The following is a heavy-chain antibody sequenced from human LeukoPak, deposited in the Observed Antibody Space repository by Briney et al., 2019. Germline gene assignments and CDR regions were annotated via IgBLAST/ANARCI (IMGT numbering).Heavy chain of an antibody. CDR2: INHSGST. CDR1: GGSFSGYY. D-gene: IGHD2-2*01. V-gene: IGHV4-34*01. Sequence: ETPCLTCAVYGGSFSGYYWSWIRQPPGKGLEWIGEINHSGSTNYNPSLKSRVTISVDTSKTQFSLKLSSVTAADTAVYYCARGRGGDIVVVPAAIGDYFDYWGQGTLVTVSS. CDR3: ARGRGGDIVVVPAAIGDYFDY. J-gene: IGHJ4*02.